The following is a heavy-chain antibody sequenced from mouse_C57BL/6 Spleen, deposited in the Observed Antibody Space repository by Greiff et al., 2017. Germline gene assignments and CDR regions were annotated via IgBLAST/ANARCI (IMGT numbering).Heavy chain of an antibody. CDR1: GYTFTSYW. D-gene: IGHD1-1*02. CDR2: IDPSDSYT. V-gene: IGHV1-69*01. J-gene: IGHJ2*01. Sequence: VQLQQPGAELVMPGASVKLSCKASGYTFTSYWMHWVKQRPGQGLEWIGEIDPSDSYTNYNQKFKGKSTLTVDKSSSTAYMQLSSLTSEDSAVYYCARWWSGYYFDYWGQGTTLTVSS. CDR3: ARWWSGYYFDY.